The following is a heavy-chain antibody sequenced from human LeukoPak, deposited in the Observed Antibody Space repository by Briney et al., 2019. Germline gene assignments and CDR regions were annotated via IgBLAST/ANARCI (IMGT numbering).Heavy chain of an antibody. CDR1: GDSVSNTNTA. J-gene: IGHJ4*02. CDR2: TYYRSKWST. D-gene: IGHD2-8*02. CDR3: ARLYCTSSACHALDY. Sequence: SQTLSLTCAISGDSVSNTNTAGNWIRQSPSRGLEWLGRTYYRSKWSTDYAESMKGRININPDTFKNQFSPQLNSVTPEDTAIYYCARLYCTSSACHALDYWGQGTLVTVSS. V-gene: IGHV6-1*01.